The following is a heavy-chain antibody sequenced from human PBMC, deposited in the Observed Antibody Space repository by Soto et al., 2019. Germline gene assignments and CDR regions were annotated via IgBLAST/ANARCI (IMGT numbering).Heavy chain of an antibody. CDR1: GYRFTNYG. CDR3: ARAWVVVTAPDY. J-gene: IGHJ4*02. Sequence: ASVKVSCKASGYRFTNYGIHWMRQAPGQRLEWMGWINTGNGNTKYSQKFQGRVTITRDTSASTAYMELSSLRSEDTAVYYCARAWVVVTAPDYWGQGTLVTVSS. V-gene: IGHV1-3*04. CDR2: INTGNGNT. D-gene: IGHD2-21*02.